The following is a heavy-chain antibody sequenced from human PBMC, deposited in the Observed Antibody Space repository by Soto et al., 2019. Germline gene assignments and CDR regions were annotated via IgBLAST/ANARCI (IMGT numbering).Heavy chain of an antibody. J-gene: IGHJ6*02. Sequence: SVKVSCKASGYTFTGYYMHWVRQAPGQGLEWMGWIIPIFGPANFAKKFQGRVTITADESTTTAYMELSSLTSEDTAVYYCATGSFTSTGGRIGYHYNAMDVWGQGTTVTVSS. D-gene: IGHD1-1*01. CDR1: GYTFTGYY. CDR2: IIPIFGPA. CDR3: ATGSFTSTGGRIGYHYNAMDV. V-gene: IGHV1-69*13.